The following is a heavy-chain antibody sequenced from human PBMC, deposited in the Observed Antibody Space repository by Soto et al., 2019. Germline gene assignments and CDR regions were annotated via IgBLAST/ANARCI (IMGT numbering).Heavy chain of an antibody. CDR1: GFTFRSYA. V-gene: IGHV3-23*01. D-gene: IGHD2-8*01. J-gene: IGHJ6*02. CDR3: EKVYPGRYAMDV. Sequence: GGSLRLSCAASGFTFRSYAISWVRQAPGKGLEWVSAISGSGGSTYYADSVKGRFTISRDNSKNTLYLQMNSLRVEDTAVYYCEKVYPGRYAMDVWGQGTSLSVSS. CDR2: ISGSGGST.